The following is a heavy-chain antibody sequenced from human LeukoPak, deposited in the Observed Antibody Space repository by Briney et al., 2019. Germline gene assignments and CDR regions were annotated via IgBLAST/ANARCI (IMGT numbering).Heavy chain of an antibody. CDR3: TRLLLAGFDY. V-gene: IGHV3-73*01. D-gene: IGHD3-10*01. CDR2: IRSKANNYAT. CDR1: GFSFSGSA. J-gene: IGHJ4*02. Sequence: GGSLRLSCAASGFSFSGSALHWVRQASGKGLEWVGRIRSKANNYATAYAASVKGRFTISRDDSKNTAYLQMYSLKTEDTAVYYCTRLLLAGFDYWGQGTLVTVSS.